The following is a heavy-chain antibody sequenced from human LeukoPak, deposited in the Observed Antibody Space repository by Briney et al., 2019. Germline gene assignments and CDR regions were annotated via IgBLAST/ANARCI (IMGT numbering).Heavy chain of an antibody. CDR3: ASSSGYYDSSIRDAFDI. CDR1: GGTFSSYA. J-gene: IGHJ3*02. V-gene: IGHV1-69*13. D-gene: IGHD3-22*01. CDR2: IIPIFGTA. Sequence: SVKVSCKASGGTFSSYAISWVRQAPEQGLEWMGGIIPIFGTANYAQKFQGRVTITADESTSTAYMELSSLRSEDTAVYYCASSSGYYDSSIRDAFDIWGQGTMVTVSS.